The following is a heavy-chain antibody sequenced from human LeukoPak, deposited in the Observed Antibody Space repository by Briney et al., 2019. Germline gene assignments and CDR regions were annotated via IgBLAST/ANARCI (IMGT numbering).Heavy chain of an antibody. CDR3: ARVHGYSGYFRAPWAHYYFDY. CDR2: IYSGGRT. Sequence: PGGSLRLSCAASGFTVSRNYMSWVRQAPGKGLEWVSVIYSGGRTYYADSVKGRFTISRDNSKNTLYLQMNRLRAEDTAVYYCARVHGYSGYFRAPWAHYYFDYWGQGTLVTVSS. D-gene: IGHD5-12*01. V-gene: IGHV3-66*01. J-gene: IGHJ4*02. CDR1: GFTVSRNY.